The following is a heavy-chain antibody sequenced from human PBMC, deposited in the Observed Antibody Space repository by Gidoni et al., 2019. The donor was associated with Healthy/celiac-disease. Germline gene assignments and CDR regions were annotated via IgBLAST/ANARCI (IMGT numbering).Heavy chain of an antibody. D-gene: IGHD1-26*01. V-gene: IGHV5-51*01. J-gene: IGHJ4*02. CDR2: IYPGDSDT. CDR3: ARKWELLGVGDY. Sequence: EVQLVQSGAEVTKPGESLKLSCKGSGYSFTSYWIGWVRQMLGKGLEWMGIIYPGDSDTRYSPSVQGQVTISADKSSSTAYLQWSSLKASDTAMYYCARKWELLGVGDYWGQGTLVTVSS. CDR1: GYSFTSYW.